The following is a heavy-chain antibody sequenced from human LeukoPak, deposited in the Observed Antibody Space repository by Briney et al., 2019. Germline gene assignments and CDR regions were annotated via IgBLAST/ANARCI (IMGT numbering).Heavy chain of an antibody. CDR1: GLTFSSYG. D-gene: IGHD2-8*01. CDR3: STDPRLLIY. J-gene: IGHJ4*01. Sequence: GGSLRLSCAASGLTFSSYGMHWVRQAPGKGLEWVSYISSSGSDIYYADSVKGRFTISRDNAKNSLYLQMNGLRPEDTALYYCSTDPRLLIYWGHGTLVTVSS. CDR2: ISSSGSDI. V-gene: IGHV3-21*05.